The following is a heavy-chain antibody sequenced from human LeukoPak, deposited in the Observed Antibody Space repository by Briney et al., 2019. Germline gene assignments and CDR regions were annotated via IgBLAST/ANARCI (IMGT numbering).Heavy chain of an antibody. D-gene: IGHD6-13*01. V-gene: IGHV6-1*01. CDR2: TYYRSKWYN. J-gene: IGHJ3*02. CDR3: ARGAWSSSWSGDDAFDI. CDR1: GDIVSSNSAA. Sequence: SQTLSLTCAISGDIVSSNSAAWNWIRQSPSRGLEWLGRTYYRSKWYNDYAVSVKSRITINPDTSKNQFSLQLNSVTPEDTAVYYCARGAWSSSWSGDDAFDIWGQGTMVTVSS.